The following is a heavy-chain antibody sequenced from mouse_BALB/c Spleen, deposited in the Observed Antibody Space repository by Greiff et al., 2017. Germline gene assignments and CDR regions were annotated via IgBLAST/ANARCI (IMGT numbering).Heavy chain of an antibody. V-gene: IGHV14-4*02. CDR3: IFTTAVFDY. J-gene: IGHJ2*01. Sequence: EVQLQQSGAELVRSGASVKLSCTASGFNIKDYYMHWVKQRPEQGLEWIGWIDPENGDTEYAPKFQGKATMTADTSSNTAYLQLSSLTSEDTAVYYCIFTTAVFDYWGQGTTLTVSS. D-gene: IGHD1-2*01. CDR1: GFNIKDYY. CDR2: IDPENGDT.